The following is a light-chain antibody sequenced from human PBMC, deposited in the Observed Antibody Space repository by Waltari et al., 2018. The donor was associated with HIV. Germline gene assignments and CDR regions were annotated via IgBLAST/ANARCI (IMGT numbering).Light chain of an antibody. CDR1: SSNIGSNP. V-gene: IGLV1-44*01. CDR2: SNN. J-gene: IGLJ1*01. CDR3: AAWDDSLHGYV. Sequence: QSVLTQPPSASGTPGQRVTISCSGSSSNIGSNPINWYRQLPGTAPKLLIYSNNQWPSGVPDRFSGAKSGPSASLAISGLQSEDEADYYCAAWDDSLHGYVFGTGTKVTVV.